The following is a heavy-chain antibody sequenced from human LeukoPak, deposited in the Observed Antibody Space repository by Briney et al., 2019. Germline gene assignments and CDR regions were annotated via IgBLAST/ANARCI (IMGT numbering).Heavy chain of an antibody. CDR3: ARVRSGYYYYMDV. J-gene: IGHJ6*03. D-gene: IGHD3-3*01. CDR2: IYYSGST. CDR1: GGSINSGDYS. V-gene: IGHV4-30-4*07. Sequence: PSETLSLTCTVSGGSINSGDYSWSWIRQPPGKGLEWIGYIYYSGSTYYNPSLKSRVTISVDTSKNQFSLKLSSVTAADTAVYYCARVRSGYYYYMDVWGKGTTVTVSS.